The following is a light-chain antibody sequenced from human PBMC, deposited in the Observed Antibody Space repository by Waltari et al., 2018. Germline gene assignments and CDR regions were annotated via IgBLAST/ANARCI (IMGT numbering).Light chain of an antibody. Sequence: QSALTQPASVSGSPGQSITLSCTGTLRDVGASKSVSWYQQHPGKAPKLMIYGVISRPSGVPNRFSGSKSGNTASLTISGLQTEDEADYYCTSFTNSNVVFGGGTKLTVL. CDR1: LRDVGASKS. V-gene: IGLV2-14*01. J-gene: IGLJ2*01. CDR2: GVI. CDR3: TSFTNSNVV.